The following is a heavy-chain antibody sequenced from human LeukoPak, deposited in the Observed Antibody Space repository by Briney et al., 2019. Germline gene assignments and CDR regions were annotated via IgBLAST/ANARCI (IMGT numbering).Heavy chain of an antibody. J-gene: IGHJ4*02. CDR2: IYSGGTT. D-gene: IGHD2-2*01. Sequence: GGSLRLSCAASGFTVSSNYMSWVRQAPGKGLEWVSVIYSGGTTNHADSVKGRFTVSRDNSKNTLYLQMNSLRAEDTAVYFCARGSSRAFDYWGQGTLVTVSS. CDR1: GFTVSSNY. V-gene: IGHV3-53*01. CDR3: ARGSSRAFDY.